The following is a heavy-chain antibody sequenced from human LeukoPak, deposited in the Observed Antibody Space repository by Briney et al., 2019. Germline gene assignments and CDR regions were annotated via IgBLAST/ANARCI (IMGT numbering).Heavy chain of an antibody. CDR3: ARDYSGWFAR. V-gene: IGHV6-1*01. CDR1: GDSVSINSAA. J-gene: IGHJ5*02. Sequence: SQTLSLTYAISGDSVSINSAAWTWIRQSPSRGLEWLGRTYYRSKWYNDYAVSVKSRITNNPDTSKNQLSLQLNSVTPEDTAVYYCARDYSGWFARWGQGTLVTVSS. D-gene: IGHD1-26*01. CDR2: TYYRSKWYN.